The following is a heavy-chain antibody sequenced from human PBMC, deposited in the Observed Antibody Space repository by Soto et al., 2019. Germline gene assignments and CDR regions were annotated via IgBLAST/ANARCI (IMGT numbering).Heavy chain of an antibody. CDR3: ARDRPDGCRLDP. V-gene: IGHV4-30-4*01. CDR1: GGSISSGDYY. J-gene: IGHJ5*02. CDR2: IYYSGST. D-gene: IGHD6-19*01. Sequence: SETLSLTCTVSGGSISSGDYYWSWIRQPPGKGLEWIGYIYYSGSTYYNPSLKSRVTISVDTSKNQFSLRLSSVTAADTAVYYCARDRPDGCRLDPWGQGTLDTGSS.